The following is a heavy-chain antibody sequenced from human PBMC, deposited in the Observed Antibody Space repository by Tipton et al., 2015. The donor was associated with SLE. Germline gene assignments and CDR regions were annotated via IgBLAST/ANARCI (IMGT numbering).Heavy chain of an antibody. V-gene: IGHV3-11*01. Sequence: QLVQSGGGLVKPGGSLRLSCAASGFTFSDHYMSWIRQAPGKGLEWVSYISTSGSTIYYADSVKGRFTISRDNAKNSLYLQMNSLRAEDTAVYYCVRGLAVAGTAGFDNWGQGTLVTVSS. J-gene: IGHJ4*02. CDR3: VRGLAVAGTAGFDN. CDR2: ISTSGSTI. CDR1: GFTFSDHY. D-gene: IGHD6-19*01.